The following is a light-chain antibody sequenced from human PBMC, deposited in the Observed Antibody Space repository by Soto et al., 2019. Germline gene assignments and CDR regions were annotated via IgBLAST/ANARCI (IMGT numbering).Light chain of an antibody. Sequence: QSVLTQPASVSGSPGQAITISCTGTSSDVGGYNYVSWYQQHPGRAPKLIIYEVSNRPSGVSNRVSGSKSGNTASLAISGLPAEDEADYYCSAYTTGNTLVVFAGGTK. V-gene: IGLV2-14*01. CDR3: SAYTTGNTLVV. CDR2: EVS. J-gene: IGLJ2*01. CDR1: SSDVGGYNY.